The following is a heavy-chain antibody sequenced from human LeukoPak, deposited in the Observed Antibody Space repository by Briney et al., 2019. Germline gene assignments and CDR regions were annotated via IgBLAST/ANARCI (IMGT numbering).Heavy chain of an antibody. D-gene: IGHD4-17*01. Sequence: SETLSLTCTVSGGSISSYYWSWIRQPPGKGLEWIGYIYYSGSTNYNPSLKSRVTISVDTSKNQFSLKLNSVTAADTAVYYCARHAVTPWYYYYYMDVWGKGTTVTVSS. CDR3: ARHAVTPWYYYYYMDV. CDR1: GGSISSYY. CDR2: IYYSGST. J-gene: IGHJ6*03. V-gene: IGHV4-59*01.